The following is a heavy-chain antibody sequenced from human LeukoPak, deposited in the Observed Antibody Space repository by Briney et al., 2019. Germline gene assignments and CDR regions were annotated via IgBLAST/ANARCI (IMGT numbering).Heavy chain of an antibody. CDR2: INLDGTEE. V-gene: IGHV3-7*01. CDR3: ASGRHDFLH. J-gene: IGHJ4*02. Sequence: QPGGSLRLSCAASGFVFSTYWMTWVRQVPGKGLEWVANINLDGTEEHYVDSSLKGRFTISRDNAKNSLYLQMTSLRVEDTAAYYCASGRHDFLHWGQGTLVTVSS. D-gene: IGHD3/OR15-3a*01. CDR1: GFVFSTYW.